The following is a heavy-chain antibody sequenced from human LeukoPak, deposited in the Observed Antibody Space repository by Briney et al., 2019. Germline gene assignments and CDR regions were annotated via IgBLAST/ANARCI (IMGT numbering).Heavy chain of an antibody. CDR2: ISTSSSST. Sequence: GGSLRLSCAASGFTFSDYYRSWIRQAPGRGLEWVSYISTSSSSTNYADPVKGRFTISRDNAKNSLFLQMNSLRAEDTAVYYCARDRGGAAAYWGQGTLVTVSS. D-gene: IGHD3-16*01. CDR1: GFTFSDYY. CDR3: ARDRGGAAAY. J-gene: IGHJ4*02. V-gene: IGHV3-11*05.